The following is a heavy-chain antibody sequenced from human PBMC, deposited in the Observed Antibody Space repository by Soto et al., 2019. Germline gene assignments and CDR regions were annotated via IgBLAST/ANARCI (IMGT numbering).Heavy chain of an antibody. CDR1: GFTFSSYA. CDR2: ISGSGGST. V-gene: IGHV3-23*01. Sequence: GGSLRLSCAASGFTFSSYAMSWVRQAPGKGLEWVSAISGSGGSTYYADSVKGRFTISRDNSKNTLYLQMNSLRAEDTAVYYCAKDAPPLGRYYRGHFDYWGQGTLVTVSS. D-gene: IGHD2-15*01. CDR3: AKDAPPLGRYYRGHFDY. J-gene: IGHJ4*02.